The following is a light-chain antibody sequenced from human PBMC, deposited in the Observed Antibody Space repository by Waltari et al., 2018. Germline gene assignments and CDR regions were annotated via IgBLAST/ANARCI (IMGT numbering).Light chain of an antibody. Sequence: QLVLTQSPSASASLGASVKLTCTLSSGHSSNIIAWHQQQPAKGPRYLMKVNSDGSHSKGDESPVRFSGSSSGAERYLTISSLQSEDEADYYCQTGGHGTWVFGGGTKLTVL. CDR2: VNSDGSH. CDR1: SGHSSNI. CDR3: QTGGHGTWV. J-gene: IGLJ3*02. V-gene: IGLV4-69*01.